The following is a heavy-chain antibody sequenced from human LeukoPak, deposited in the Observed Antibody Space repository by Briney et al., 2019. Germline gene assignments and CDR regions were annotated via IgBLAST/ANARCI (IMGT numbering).Heavy chain of an antibody. V-gene: IGHV3-7*04. CDR1: GFTFSSYW. CDR3: ARYGALDY. CDR2: INQDGSER. D-gene: IGHD4-17*01. J-gene: IGHJ4*02. Sequence: GGSLRLSCAASGFTFSSYWMSWVRQAPGKGLQWVANINQDGSERYYVDSVKGRFTISRDNAKNSLYLQMKSLRTEDTAVYYCARYGALDYWGQGTLVTVSS.